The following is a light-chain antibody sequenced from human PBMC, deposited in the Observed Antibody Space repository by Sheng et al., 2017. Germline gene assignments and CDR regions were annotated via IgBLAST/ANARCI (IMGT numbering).Light chain of an antibody. Sequence: SYELTQPPSGVSVPTGRRPGSPAPQMHCQSNISYWYQQKPGQAPXLVIYKDSERPSGIPERLSGSSSGKTVTLTISGVQAEDEADYYCQSTDSSGTVVFGGGTKLTVL. CDR3: QSTDSSGTVV. V-gene: IGLV3-25*03. CDR2: KDS. CDR1: HCQSN. J-gene: IGLJ2*01.